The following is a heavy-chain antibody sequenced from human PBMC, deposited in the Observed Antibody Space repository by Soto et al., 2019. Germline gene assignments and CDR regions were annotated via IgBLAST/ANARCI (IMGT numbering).Heavy chain of an antibody. CDR3: VRHVREFYGTGSYDFFDY. Sequence: SETLSLTCTVSGDSISGDTYFWGWIRQPPGKGLEWIGNMFYRGSTYYNPSLKSRVSVVVDTSKNQFSLRLSSTTAADTAVYYCVRHVREFYGTGSYDFFDYWGQAIPVPVSS. CDR2: MFYRGST. CDR1: GDSISGDTYF. J-gene: IGHJ4*02. D-gene: IGHD3-10*01. V-gene: IGHV4-39*01.